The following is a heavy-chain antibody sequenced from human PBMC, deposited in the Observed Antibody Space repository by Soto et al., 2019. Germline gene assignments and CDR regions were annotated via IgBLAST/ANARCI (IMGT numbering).Heavy chain of an antibody. CDR3: AKARQAQSHYYYGMDV. V-gene: IGHV3-23*01. Sequence: GGSLRLSCAASGFTFSNNAMNWVRQAPGKGLEWVSGISGTGYGTYYADSVKGRFTISRDSSYNTLYLQMNSLRGEDTAIYYCAKARQAQSHYYYGMDVWGQGTPVTSP. J-gene: IGHJ6*02. CDR1: GFTFSNNA. D-gene: IGHD6-19*01. CDR2: ISGTGYGT.